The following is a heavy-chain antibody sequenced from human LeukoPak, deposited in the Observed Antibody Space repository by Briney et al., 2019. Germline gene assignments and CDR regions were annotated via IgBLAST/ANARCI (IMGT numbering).Heavy chain of an antibody. CDR1: GFVFSNYW. D-gene: IGHD1-26*01. J-gene: IGHJ2*01. Sequence: PGGSLRLSCAASGFVFSNYWMHWVRQAPGKGLVWVSRIKTDGSTITYADSVKGRFTISRDNAMNTLYLQMNSLGAEDTAVYYCARVGQGEWFFDLWGRGILVTVSS. CDR2: IKTDGSTI. CDR3: ARVGQGEWFFDL. V-gene: IGHV3-74*01.